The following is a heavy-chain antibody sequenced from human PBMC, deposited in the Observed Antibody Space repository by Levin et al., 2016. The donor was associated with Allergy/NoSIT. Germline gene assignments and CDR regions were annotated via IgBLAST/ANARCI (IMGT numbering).Heavy chain of an antibody. V-gene: IGHV1-69*06. D-gene: IGHD6-13*01. Sequence: SVKVSCKASGGTFSSYAISWVRQAPGQGLEWMGGIIPIFGTANYAQKFQGRVTITADKSTSTAYMELSSLRSEDTAVYYCARKRDRYSSSWNYYYYGMDVWGQGTTVTVSS. CDR3: ARKRDRYSSSWNYYYYGMDV. J-gene: IGHJ6*02. CDR2: IIPIFGTA. CDR1: GGTFSSYA.